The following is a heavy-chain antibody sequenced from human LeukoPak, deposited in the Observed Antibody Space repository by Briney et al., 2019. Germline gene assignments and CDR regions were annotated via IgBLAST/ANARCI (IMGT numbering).Heavy chain of an antibody. V-gene: IGHV3-11*01. J-gene: IGHJ6*02. Sequence: GGSLSLSCAASGFTFRDDYMSCIRQAPGKGLEWVSYITNSGNSIYYADSVKGRFTISRDNTKNSLYLQMNSLRAEDTAVYYCASYYYSGMDVWGQGTTVTVSS. CDR1: GFTFRDDY. CDR3: ASYYYSGMDV. CDR2: ITNSGNSI.